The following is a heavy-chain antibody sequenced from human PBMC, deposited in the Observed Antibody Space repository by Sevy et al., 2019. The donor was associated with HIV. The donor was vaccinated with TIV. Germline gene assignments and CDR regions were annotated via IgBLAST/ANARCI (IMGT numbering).Heavy chain of an antibody. CDR2: ISLSGSTI. J-gene: IGHJ6*02. V-gene: IGHV3-48*01. Sequence: GGSLRLSCAASGFIFSAYTMNWVRQAPGEGLEWLSHISLSGSTIYDADSVRGRFTISRDNAKNSVYLQMESLRAEDTGVYYCVRGGPAASFGLDVWGQGTTVTVSS. CDR3: VRGGPAASFGLDV. CDR1: GFIFSAYT. D-gene: IGHD2-2*01.